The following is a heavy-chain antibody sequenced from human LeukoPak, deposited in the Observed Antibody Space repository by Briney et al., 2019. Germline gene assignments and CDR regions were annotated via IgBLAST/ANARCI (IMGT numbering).Heavy chain of an antibody. V-gene: IGHV7-4-1*02. CDR1: GYTFTSYA. CDR2: INTNTGNP. J-gene: IGHJ4*02. CDR3: ARPAWDYYDSSGYYYLY. D-gene: IGHD3-22*01. Sequence: ASVKVSCKASGYTFTSYAMNWVRQAPGQGLEWMGWINTNTGNPTYAQGFTGRFVFSLDTSVSTAYLQISSLKAEDTAVYYCARPAWDYYDSSGYYYLYWGQGTLVTVSS.